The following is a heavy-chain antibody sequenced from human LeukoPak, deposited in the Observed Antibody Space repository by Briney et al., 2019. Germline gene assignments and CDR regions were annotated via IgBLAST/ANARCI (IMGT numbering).Heavy chain of an antibody. J-gene: IGHJ4*02. CDR3: TTRGGSFSIFDY. CDR2: IKSKTDGGTT. Sequence: PGGSLRLSCAASGFTFSDAWMSWVRQAPGKGLEWVGRIKSKTDGGTTDYAAPVKGRFTISRDDSKNTLHLQMNSLKTEDTAVYYCTTRGGSFSIFDYWGQGTLVTVSS. CDR1: GFTFSDAW. D-gene: IGHD1-26*01. V-gene: IGHV3-15*01.